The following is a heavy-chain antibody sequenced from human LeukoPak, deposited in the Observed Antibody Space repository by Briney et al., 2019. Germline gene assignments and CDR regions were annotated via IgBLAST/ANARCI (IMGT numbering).Heavy chain of an antibody. CDR3: ANGLDIYEGFQH. J-gene: IGHJ1*01. CDR2: ISGSGGST. Sequence: GGSLRLSCAASGLTFSHAWMTWVRQAPGKGLEWVSAISGSGGSTYYADSVKGRFTISRDNSKNTLYLQMNSLRAEDTAVYYCANGLDIYEGFQHWGQGTLVTVSS. CDR1: GLTFSHAW. D-gene: IGHD2-21*01. V-gene: IGHV3-23*01.